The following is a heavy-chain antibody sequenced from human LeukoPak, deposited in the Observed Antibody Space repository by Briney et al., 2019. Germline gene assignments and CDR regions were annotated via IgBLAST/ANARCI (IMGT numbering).Heavy chain of an antibody. CDR3: ASVNCSGGSCYSTGPASY. D-gene: IGHD2-15*01. Sequence: GSSVKVSFKASGGTFISYAISWVRQAPGQGLEWMGRIIPILGIANYAQKFQGRVTITADKSTSTAYMELSSLRSEDTAVYYCASVNCSGGSCYSTGPASYWGQGTLVTVSS. V-gene: IGHV1-69*04. J-gene: IGHJ4*02. CDR2: IIPILGIA. CDR1: GGTFISYA.